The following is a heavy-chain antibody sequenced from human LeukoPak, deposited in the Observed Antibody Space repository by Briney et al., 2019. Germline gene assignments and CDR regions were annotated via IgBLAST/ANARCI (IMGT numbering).Heavy chain of an antibody. J-gene: IGHJ4*02. D-gene: IGHD5-18*01. CDR3: ARDHYTYGAD. CDR1: GITVSSSY. CDR2: IQGGGST. V-gene: IGHV3-66*01. Sequence: GGSLRLSCVASGITVSSSYMSWVRQAPGKGLEWVSHIQGGGSTYHADSVEGRFIISRDSSKNTLYLQMSSLRVEDTAVYYCARDHYTYGADWGQGTLVTVSS.